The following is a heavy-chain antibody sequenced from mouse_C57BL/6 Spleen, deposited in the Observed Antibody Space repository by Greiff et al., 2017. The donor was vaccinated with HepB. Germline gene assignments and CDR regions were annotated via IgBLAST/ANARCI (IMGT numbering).Heavy chain of an antibody. D-gene: IGHD2-4*01. J-gene: IGHJ2*01. CDR3: ARRDDYDDVLYFDY. CDR1: GFTFSDYG. Sequence: EVQLQESGGGLVKPGGSLKLSCAASGFTFSDYGMHWVRQAPEKGLEWVAYISSGSSTIYYADTVKGRFTISRDNAKNTLFLQMTSLRSEDTAMYYCARRDDYDDVLYFDYWGQGTTLTVSS. V-gene: IGHV5-17*01. CDR2: ISSGSSTI.